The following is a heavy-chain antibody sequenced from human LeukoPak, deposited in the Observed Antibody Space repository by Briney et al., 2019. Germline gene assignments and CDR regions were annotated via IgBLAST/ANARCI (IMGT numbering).Heavy chain of an antibody. D-gene: IGHD1-26*01. Sequence: GGSLRLSCAASGFTFSSYWMHWVRQAPGRGLVWVSRIYSDGSSYTADSVKGRFTISRDNAKDTLYLQMNSLRVEDTAVYYCARGGGIYGLWDYWGQGTLVTVSS. CDR3: ARGGGIYGLWDY. CDR2: IYSDGSSY. CDR1: GFTFSSYW. J-gene: IGHJ4*02. V-gene: IGHV3-74*03.